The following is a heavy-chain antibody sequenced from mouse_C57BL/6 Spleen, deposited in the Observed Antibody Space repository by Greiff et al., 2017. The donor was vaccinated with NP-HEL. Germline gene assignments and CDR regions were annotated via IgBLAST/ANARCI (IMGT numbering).Heavy chain of an antibody. D-gene: IGHD3-3*01. CDR3: ARRGTNYAMDY. Sequence: VQLQQSGAELVRPGSSVKLSCKASGYTFTSYWMDWVKQRPGQGLEWIGNIYPSDSETHYNQKFKDKATLTVDKYSSTAYMQLSSLKSDAAAVYYFARRGTNYAMDYWGQGTSVTVAS. CDR1: GYTFTSYW. CDR2: IYPSDSET. V-gene: IGHV1-61*01. J-gene: IGHJ4*01.